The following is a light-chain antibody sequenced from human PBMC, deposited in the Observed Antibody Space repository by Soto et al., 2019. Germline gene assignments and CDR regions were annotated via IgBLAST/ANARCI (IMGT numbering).Light chain of an antibody. CDR2: EVS. J-gene: IGLJ1*01. Sequence: QSALTQPPSASGSPGQSVTISCTGTSSDVGGYKYVSWYQQHPGKVPKLMIYEVSKRPSWVPDRFSGSKSGNTASLTVSGLQAEDEADYYCSSYAGSNIDYVFGTGTKLTVL. CDR3: SSYAGSNIDYV. CDR1: SSDVGGYKY. V-gene: IGLV2-8*01.